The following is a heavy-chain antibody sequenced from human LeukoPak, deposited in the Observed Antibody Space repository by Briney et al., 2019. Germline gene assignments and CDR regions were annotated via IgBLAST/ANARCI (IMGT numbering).Heavy chain of an antibody. J-gene: IGHJ4*02. CDR3: ATDSSGWFYFDY. CDR1: GFTFSSYG. Sequence: PGGSLRLSCAASGFTFSSYGMHWVRRAPGKGLEWVAVISYDGSNKYYADSVKGRFTFSRDNSKNTLYLQMNSLRAEDTAVYYCATDSSGWFYFDYWGQGTLVTVSS. D-gene: IGHD6-19*01. CDR2: ISYDGSNK. V-gene: IGHV3-30*03.